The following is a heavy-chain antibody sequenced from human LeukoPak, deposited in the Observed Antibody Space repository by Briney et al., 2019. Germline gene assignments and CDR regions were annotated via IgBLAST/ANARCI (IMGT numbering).Heavy chain of an antibody. CDR2: ISAYNGNT. J-gene: IGHJ4*02. CDR3: ARAGGILWFGEPYFDY. Sequence: ASVKVSCKASGYTFTSYGISWVRQAPGQGLEWMGWISAYNGNTNYAQKLQGRVTMTTDTSTSTAYMELRGLRSDDTAVYYCARAGGILWFGEPYFDYWGQGTLVTVSS. V-gene: IGHV1-18*01. D-gene: IGHD3-10*01. CDR1: GYTFTSYG.